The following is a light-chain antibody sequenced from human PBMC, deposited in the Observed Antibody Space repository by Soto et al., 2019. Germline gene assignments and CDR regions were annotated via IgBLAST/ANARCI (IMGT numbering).Light chain of an antibody. V-gene: IGKV1-5*03. CDR1: QSISSG. CDR2: KAS. CDR3: QHYNRYWT. Sequence: DIQMTQSPSTLSASVGDRVTITCRASQSISSGLAWYQQKPGKAPKLLIYKASTLESGVPSRFSGSGSGTAFSLTITPLQPDDFATYYCQHYNRYWTFGQGAKVEIK. J-gene: IGKJ1*01.